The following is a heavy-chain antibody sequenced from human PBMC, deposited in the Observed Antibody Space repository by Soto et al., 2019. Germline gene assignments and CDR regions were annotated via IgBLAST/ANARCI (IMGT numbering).Heavy chain of an antibody. CDR1: GFSLSASGVG. J-gene: IGHJ5*02. V-gene: IGHV2-5*02. CDR2: IYWDDDK. Sequence: QITLKESGPTLVKPTQTLTLTCTFSGFSLSASGVGVGWIRQPPGKALEWLALIYWDDDKRYSPSLKSRLTTTNDTPKKQVVLTMTNMHPTDTATYYCAHRRIAMTQNWFDPWGQENLVTVSS. CDR3: AHRRIAMTQNWFDP. D-gene: IGHD6-13*01.